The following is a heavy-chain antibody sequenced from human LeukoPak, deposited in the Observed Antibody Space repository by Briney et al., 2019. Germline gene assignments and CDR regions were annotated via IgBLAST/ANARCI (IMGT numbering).Heavy chain of an antibody. CDR1: GYTFTGYY. V-gene: IGHV1-2*02. CDR2: INPNSGGT. CDR3: ATYRERPKEYDAFDI. Sequence: ASVKVSCKASGYTFTGYYMHWVRQAPGQGLEWMGWINPNSGGTNYAQKFQGRVTMTEDTSTDTAYMELSSLRSEDTAVYYCATYRERPKEYDAFDIWGQGTMVTVSS. J-gene: IGHJ3*02. D-gene: IGHD1-26*01.